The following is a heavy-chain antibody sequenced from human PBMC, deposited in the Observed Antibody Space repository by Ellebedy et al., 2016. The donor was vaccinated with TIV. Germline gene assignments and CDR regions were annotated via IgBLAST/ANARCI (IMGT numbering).Heavy chain of an antibody. V-gene: IGHV3-7*01. D-gene: IGHD1-14*01. J-gene: IGHJ4*02. CDR1: GFAFCDSW. Sequence: GESLKISCAASGFAFCDSWMTWVRPTPEKRLEWVANMNQDGSWKDHVAAVRGRFIISRDNSKHLLYLEMNSLRVEDTAVYYCARDPDHCALDYWGQGTPVAVSS. CDR2: MNQDGSWK. CDR3: ARDPDHCALDY.